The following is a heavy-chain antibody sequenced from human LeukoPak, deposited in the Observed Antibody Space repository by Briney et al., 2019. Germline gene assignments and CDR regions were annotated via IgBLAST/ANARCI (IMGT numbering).Heavy chain of an antibody. V-gene: IGHV3-21*01. Sequence: GGSLRLSCAASGFTFTSYTMSCGRPAPGKGLEWGSYIRSGSSDTSSAQSLRGGFTLSRDNAKNSLYLQMNSLRAEDTGVYYCARVPSVVPAATSGHYMDVWGKGTTVTVPS. D-gene: IGHD2-2*01. CDR1: GFTFTSYT. J-gene: IGHJ6*03. CDR3: ARVPSVVPAATSGHYMDV. CDR2: IRSGSSDT.